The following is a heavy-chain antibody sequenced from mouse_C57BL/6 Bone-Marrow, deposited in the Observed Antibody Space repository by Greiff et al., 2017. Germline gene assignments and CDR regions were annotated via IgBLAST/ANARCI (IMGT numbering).Heavy chain of an antibody. CDR3: ASADGYYRRDY. V-gene: IGHV5-6*01. J-gene: IGHJ4*01. D-gene: IGHD2-3*01. Sequence: EVKVVESGGDLVKPGGSLKLSCAASGFTFSSYGMSWVRQTPDKRLEWVATISSGGSYTYYPDSVKGRFTISRDNAKNTLYLQMSSLKSEDTAMYYCASADGYYRRDYWGQGTSVTVSS. CDR2: ISSGGSYT. CDR1: GFTFSSYG.